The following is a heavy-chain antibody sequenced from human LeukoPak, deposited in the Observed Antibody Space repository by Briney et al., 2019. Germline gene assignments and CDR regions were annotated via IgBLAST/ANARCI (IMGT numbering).Heavy chain of an antibody. CDR1: GGSFRGYY. CDR2: INHSGST. D-gene: IGHD3-22*01. J-gene: IGHJ4*02. Sequence: SETLSLTCAVYGGSFRGYYWCWIRQPPGKGLEWIGEINHSGSTNYNPSLKSRVTISVDTSKNQFSLKLSSVTAADTAVYYCARGRQTYYYDSSGNGPFEYWGQGTLVTVSS. V-gene: IGHV4-34*01. CDR3: ARGRQTYYYDSSGNGPFEY.